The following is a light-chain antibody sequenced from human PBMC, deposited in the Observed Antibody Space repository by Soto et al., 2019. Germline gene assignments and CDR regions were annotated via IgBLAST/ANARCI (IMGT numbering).Light chain of an antibody. CDR2: DAS. CDR1: QSVSTY. V-gene: IGKV3-11*01. CDR3: QQRSGWYT. J-gene: IGKJ2*01. Sequence: DIVLTQSPATLSLNPGERATLACRASQSVSTYLAWYQQRPGQAPRLLIYDASNRATGIPARFSGSGSGTDFTLTISSLEPEDFAIYYCQQRSGWYTFGQGTKLEIK.